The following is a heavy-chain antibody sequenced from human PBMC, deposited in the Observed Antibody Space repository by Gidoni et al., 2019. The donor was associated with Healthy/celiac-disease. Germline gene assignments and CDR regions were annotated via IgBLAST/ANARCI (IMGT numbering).Heavy chain of an antibody. CDR1: GFTFSSYA. J-gene: IGHJ4*02. CDR2: ISSNGGST. CDR3: ARGAGATDY. D-gene: IGHD1-26*01. Sequence: EVQRVESGGGLVQPGGSLRLSCAASGFTFSSYAMHWGRQAPGKGLEYVSGISSNGGSTDYANSVKGRFTISRDNSMNTLYLQMGSLRAEDMAVYYCARGAGATDYWGQGTLVTVSS. V-gene: IGHV3-64*01.